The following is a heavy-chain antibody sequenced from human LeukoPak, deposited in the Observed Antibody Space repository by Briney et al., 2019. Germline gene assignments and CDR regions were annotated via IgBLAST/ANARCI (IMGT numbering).Heavy chain of an antibody. CDR1: GGSISSSDYY. V-gene: IGHV4-39*07. D-gene: IGHD6-19*01. Sequence: SETLSLTCTVSGGSISSSDYYWGWIRQPPGKGLEWIGSISYTGSTFYNPSFQSLVTMSVDTPKNQFSLNLNSVTAADTAVYYCARETEKQWQYWGQGTMATVSS. CDR3: ARETEKQWQY. J-gene: IGHJ3*01. CDR2: ISYTGST.